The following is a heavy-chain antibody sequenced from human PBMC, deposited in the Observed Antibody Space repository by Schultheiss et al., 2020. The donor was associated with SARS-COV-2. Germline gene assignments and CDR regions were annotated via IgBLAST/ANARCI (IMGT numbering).Heavy chain of an antibody. Sequence: GESLKISCAASGFTFSDYYMSWIRQTPGKGLEWVSYISNTGSYTNYADSVKDRFTISRDNAKNSLYLQIDNLRAEDTAVYYCARELNWGEGGWGQGIPVTVSS. CDR3: ARELNWGEGG. V-gene: IGHV3-11*05. D-gene: IGHD7-27*01. CDR2: ISNTGSYT. CDR1: GFTFSDYY. J-gene: IGHJ4*02.